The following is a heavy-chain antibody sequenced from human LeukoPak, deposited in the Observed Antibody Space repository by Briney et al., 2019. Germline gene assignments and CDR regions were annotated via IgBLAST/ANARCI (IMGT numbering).Heavy chain of an antibody. V-gene: IGHV4-39*07. CDR2: IYYSGNT. J-gene: IGHJ4*02. CDR3: ARPVRCSATTCTGPFDY. Sequence: SETLSLTCTVSGGSISSSSYYWGWIRQPPGKGLEWIGTIYYSGNTYYNPSLKSRVTISVDTSKNQFSLKMSSVTAADTAVYYCARPVRCSATTCTGPFDYWGQGTLVTVSS. D-gene: IGHD6-19*01. CDR1: GGSISSSSYY.